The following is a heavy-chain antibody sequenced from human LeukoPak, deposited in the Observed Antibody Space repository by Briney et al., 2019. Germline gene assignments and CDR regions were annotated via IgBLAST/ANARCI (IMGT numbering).Heavy chain of an antibody. D-gene: IGHD2-2*01. Sequence: GGSLRLSCAASGFTFSSYAMSWVRQAPGKGLEWVSAISGSGGSTYYADSVKGRFTISRDNSKNTLCLQMNSLRAEGTAVYYCAKDTCSSTSCYFIYYYMDVWGNGTTVTVSS. CDR2: ISGSGGST. CDR1: GFTFSSYA. CDR3: AKDTCSSTSCYFIYYYMDV. J-gene: IGHJ6*03. V-gene: IGHV3-23*01.